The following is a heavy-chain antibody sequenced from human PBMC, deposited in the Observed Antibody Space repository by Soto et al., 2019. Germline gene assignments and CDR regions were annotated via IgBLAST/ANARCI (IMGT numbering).Heavy chain of an antibody. CDR2: INPSGGST. CDR3: AREVRFLEWFRGMDV. V-gene: IGHV1-46*01. J-gene: IGHJ6*02. Sequence: ASVKVSCKASGYTFTSYYMHWVRQAPGQGLEWMGIINPSGGSTSYAQKFQGRVTMTRDTSTSTVYMELSSLRSEDTAVYYCAREVRFLEWFRGMDVWGQGXTVTVYS. CDR1: GYTFTSYY. D-gene: IGHD3-3*01.